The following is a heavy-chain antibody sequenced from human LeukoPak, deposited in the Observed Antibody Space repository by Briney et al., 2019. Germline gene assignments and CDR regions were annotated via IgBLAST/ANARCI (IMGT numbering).Heavy chain of an antibody. CDR1: GFTFSNYD. CDR3: AKVWADYDFWSAYYWYFDL. J-gene: IGHJ2*01. V-gene: IGHV3-23*01. Sequence: GGSLRLSCAASGFTFSNYDMSWVRQAPGKGLEWVSEIGGSGHNTYYADSVKGRFTISRDNSRHTLYLQMDSLRAEDTAVYYCAKVWADYDFWSAYYWYFDLWGRGTLVTVSS. D-gene: IGHD3-3*01. CDR2: IGGSGHNT.